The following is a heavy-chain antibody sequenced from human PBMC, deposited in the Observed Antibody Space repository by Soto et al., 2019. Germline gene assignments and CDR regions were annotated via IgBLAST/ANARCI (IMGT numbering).Heavy chain of an antibody. J-gene: IGHJ5*02. V-gene: IGHV1-69*02. CDR3: AGNPDSPYNVSPPSPHP. CDR2: IIPIIGII. Sequence: SVEVSSKASGGTFSTYTITWVRQAPGQGLEWMGRIIPIIGIINYAQKFQGRVTISADKFTGTAYMELTGLRSDDTAVYFCAGNPDSPYNVSPPSPHPWGPAPLITVS. D-gene: IGHD1-1*01. CDR1: GGTFSTYT.